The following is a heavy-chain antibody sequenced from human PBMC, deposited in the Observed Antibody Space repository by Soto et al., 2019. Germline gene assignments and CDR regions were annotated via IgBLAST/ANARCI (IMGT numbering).Heavy chain of an antibody. CDR1: GASIRNYH. CDR3: ARGDTYNPS. V-gene: IGHV4-59*08. CDR2: ISYLGPT. D-gene: IGHD5-18*01. Sequence: QVQLQESGPGLVKPSETLSLSCTVSGASIRNYHWSWIRQPPGKGLEWIGYISYLGPTNYNPSLRGRVTMSVDTSKNQFSLELTSVTAADTSVYYCARGDTYNPSWGQGTLFTVSS. J-gene: IGHJ5*02.